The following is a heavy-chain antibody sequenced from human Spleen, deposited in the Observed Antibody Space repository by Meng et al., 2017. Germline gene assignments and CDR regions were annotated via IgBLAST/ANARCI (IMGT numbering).Heavy chain of an antibody. CDR1: GGAISRGDYF. V-gene: IGHV4-30-4*01. CDR3: ARARRVPRDWFDP. J-gene: IGHJ5*02. D-gene: IGHD2-2*01. CDR2: LAYNGNA. Sequence: QVQLQESGPGLVKPPQTLSPICTVSGGAISRGDYFWSWIRQPPGKGLEWIGYLAYNGNAYYNPSLESRVTISIDTSKSQFFLRLSSVTAADTAVYYCARARRVPRDWFDPWGQGTLVTVSS.